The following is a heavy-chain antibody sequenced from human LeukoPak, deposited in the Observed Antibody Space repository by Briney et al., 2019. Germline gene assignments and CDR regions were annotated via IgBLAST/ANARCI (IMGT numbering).Heavy chain of an antibody. V-gene: IGHV4-59*01. CDR2: IYYSGST. CDR3: ARDPSGTYYYYGMDV. CDR1: GCSISSYH. Sequence: QPSESLSLTCTVSGCSISSYHWSWVRQPPGKGLEWIGDIYYSGSTNYNPSLKRRVTISVDTSKNQFSLKLSTVTAADTAVYYCARDPSGTYYYYGMDVWGQGTTVTVSS. J-gene: IGHJ6*02.